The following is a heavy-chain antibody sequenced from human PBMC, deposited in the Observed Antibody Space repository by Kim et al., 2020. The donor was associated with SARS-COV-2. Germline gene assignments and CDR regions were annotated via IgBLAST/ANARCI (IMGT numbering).Heavy chain of an antibody. Sequence: GGSLRLSCAASGFTFSSYSMNWVRQAPGKGLEWVSSISSSSSYIYYADSVKGRFTISRDNAKNSLYLQMNSLRAEDTAVYYCATIQAVLEWSHIRDYYYGMDVWGQGTTVTVSS. J-gene: IGHJ6*02. CDR3: ATIQAVLEWSHIRDYYYGMDV. D-gene: IGHD3-3*01. CDR2: ISSSSSYI. CDR1: GFTFSSYS. V-gene: IGHV3-21*01.